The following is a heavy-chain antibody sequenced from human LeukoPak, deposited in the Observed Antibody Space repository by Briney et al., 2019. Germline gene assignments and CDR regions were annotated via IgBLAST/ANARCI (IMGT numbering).Heavy chain of an antibody. CDR1: GYIFTSYW. Sequence: GESLKISCKGSGYIFTSYWIGWVRQMPGKGLEWMGIIYPGDSDTRYSPSFQGQVTISADKSISTAYLQWSSLKASDTAMYYCARRLVQGVIITDYFDYWGQGTLVTVSS. D-gene: IGHD3-10*01. V-gene: IGHV5-51*01. CDR2: IYPGDSDT. CDR3: ARRLVQGVIITDYFDY. J-gene: IGHJ4*02.